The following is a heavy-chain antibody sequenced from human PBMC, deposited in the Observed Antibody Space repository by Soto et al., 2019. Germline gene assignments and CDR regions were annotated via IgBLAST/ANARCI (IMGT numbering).Heavy chain of an antibody. D-gene: IGHD2-8*01. Sequence: SETLSLTCTVSGGSISSGAYSWTWIRQHPGKGLEWIGYIYYSGSTYYNPSLKSRVTISADTSKNQFSLELTSVTAADTAVYYCAREPSAYCSDGVCYYFDSWGQGALVTVSS. CDR1: GGSISSGAYS. V-gene: IGHV4-31*03. CDR3: AREPSAYCSDGVCYYFDS. J-gene: IGHJ4*02. CDR2: IYYSGST.